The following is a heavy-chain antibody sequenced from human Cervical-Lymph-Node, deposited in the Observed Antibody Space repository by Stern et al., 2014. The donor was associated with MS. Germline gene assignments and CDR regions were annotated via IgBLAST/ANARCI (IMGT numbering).Heavy chain of an antibody. CDR1: GASFSSHY. V-gene: IGHV4-59*08. CDR3: ARLSTAVEF. CDR2: ISHGGDT. J-gene: IGHJ4*02. Sequence: VQLEESGPGLVKPSETLSLTCAVSGASFSSHYWGWIRQPPGKGLEWIGLISHGGDTKYNPSLKSRVTMSLDTSRKQFSLTVTPVTAADTAVYYCARLSTAVEFWGQGTLVTVSS.